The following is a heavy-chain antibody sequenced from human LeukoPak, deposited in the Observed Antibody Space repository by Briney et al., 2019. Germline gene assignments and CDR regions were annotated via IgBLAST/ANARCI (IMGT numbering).Heavy chain of an antibody. V-gene: IGHV4-30-2*01. J-gene: IGHJ3*02. CDR3: ARDLGRLITTGTTAPSHDAFDI. CDR1: GGSISSGGYY. D-gene: IGHD1-1*01. CDR2: IYHSRST. Sequence: KPSETLSLTCTVSGGSISSGGYYWSWIRQPPGKGLEWIGYIYHSRSTYYNPSLKSRVTISVDRSKNQFSLKLSSVTAADTAVYYCARDLGRLITTGTTAPSHDAFDIWGQGTMVTVSS.